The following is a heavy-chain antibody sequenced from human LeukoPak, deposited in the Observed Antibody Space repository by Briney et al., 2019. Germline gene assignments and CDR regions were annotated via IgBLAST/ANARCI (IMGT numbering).Heavy chain of an antibody. CDR1: GYTFTSYY. CDR3: ARDGDITMIVVVNYAFDI. V-gene: IGHV1-18*04. Sequence: GATVTVSCKASGYTFTSYYMHWVRQAPGQGLEWMGWISAYNGNTNYAQKLQGRVTMTTDTSTSTAYMELRSLRSDDTAVYYCARDGDITMIVVVNYAFDIWGQGTMVTVSS. J-gene: IGHJ3*02. CDR2: ISAYNGNT. D-gene: IGHD3-22*01.